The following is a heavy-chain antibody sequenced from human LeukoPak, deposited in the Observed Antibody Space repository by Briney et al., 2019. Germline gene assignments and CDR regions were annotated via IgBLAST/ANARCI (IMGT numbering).Heavy chain of an antibody. D-gene: IGHD2-21*02. V-gene: IGHV5-51*01. CDR2: IFPGDSDT. Sequence: GESLKISCKGSGYSFSIYWIGWVRQMPGKGLEWMGIIFPGDSDTRYGPSFQGQVTFSVDKSITTAYLQWSSLKASDTAMYYCARWVTADRGKKDAFDIWGQGTMVTVSS. CDR3: ARWVTADRGKKDAFDI. J-gene: IGHJ3*02. CDR1: GYSFSIYW.